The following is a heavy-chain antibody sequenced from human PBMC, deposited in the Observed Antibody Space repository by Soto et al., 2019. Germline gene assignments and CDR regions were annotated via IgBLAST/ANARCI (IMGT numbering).Heavy chain of an antibody. V-gene: IGHV3-48*02. CDR2: ISSSSSTI. CDR1: GFTFSSYS. D-gene: IGHD3-22*01. Sequence: GGSLRLSCAASGFTFSSYSMNWVRQAPGKGLEWVSYISSSSSTIYYADSVKGRFTISRDNAKNSLYLQMNSLRDEDTAVYYCARAYDSSGYYYYYYGMDVWGQGTTVTVS. J-gene: IGHJ6*02. CDR3: ARAYDSSGYYYYYYGMDV.